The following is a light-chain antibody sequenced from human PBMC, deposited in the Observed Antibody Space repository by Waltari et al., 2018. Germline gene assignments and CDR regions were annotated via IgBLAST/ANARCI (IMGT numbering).Light chain of an antibody. CDR1: QSVYTF. J-gene: IGKJ4*01. V-gene: IGKV3-11*01. CDR3: QQRANWPPLT. CDR2: ETS. Sequence: EIVLTQSPGTLSLSPGERATLSCRASQSVYTFLAWYQQKPSQPPRLLIYETSKRATGTPARFSGSGSGTDFTLTISSLEPEDSAVYYCQQRANWPPLTFGGGTKVEI.